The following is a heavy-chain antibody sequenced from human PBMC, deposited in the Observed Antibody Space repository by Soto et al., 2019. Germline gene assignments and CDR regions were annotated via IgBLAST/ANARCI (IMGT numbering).Heavy chain of an antibody. CDR2: IYYSGST. CDR3: ARHRGPMVRGVITNWFDP. Sequence: PSETLSLTCTVSGGSISSSSYFWGWIRQPPGTGLEWIGSIYYSGSTYYNPSLKSRVTISVDTSKNQFSLKLSSVTAADTAVYYCARHRGPMVRGVITNWFDPWGRGTLVTVSS. J-gene: IGHJ5*02. D-gene: IGHD3-10*01. V-gene: IGHV4-39*01. CDR1: GGSISSSSYF.